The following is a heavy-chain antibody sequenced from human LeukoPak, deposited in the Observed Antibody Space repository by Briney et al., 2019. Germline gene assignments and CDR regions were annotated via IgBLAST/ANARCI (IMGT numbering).Heavy chain of an antibody. D-gene: IGHD6-6*01. CDR1: GGSISSYY. J-gene: IGHJ4*02. Sequence: PSETLSLTCTVSGGSISSYYWSWIRQPPGKGLEWIGYIYNSGSTNYNPSLKSRVTISVDTSKNQLSLKLSSVTAADTAVYYCARVDGYSSSFDYWGQGTLVTVSS. V-gene: IGHV4-59*01. CDR3: ARVDGYSSSFDY. CDR2: IYNSGST.